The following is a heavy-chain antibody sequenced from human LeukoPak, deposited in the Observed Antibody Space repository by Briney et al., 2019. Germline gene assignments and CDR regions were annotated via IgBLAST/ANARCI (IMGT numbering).Heavy chain of an antibody. CDR3: VREGSGRPFDY. Sequence: ASVKVSCRASGYSFTSYGISWVRQAPGQGLEWMAWISTYNGNTHYAQNLQGRVTVTTDTYTGTAYMELRSLRSDDTAVYYCVREGSGRPFDYWGQGTLVTVSS. V-gene: IGHV1-18*04. J-gene: IGHJ4*02. D-gene: IGHD6-19*01. CDR1: GYSFTSYG. CDR2: ISTYNGNT.